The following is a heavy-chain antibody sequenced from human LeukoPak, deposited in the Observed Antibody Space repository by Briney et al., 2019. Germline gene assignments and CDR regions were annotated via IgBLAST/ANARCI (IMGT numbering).Heavy chain of an antibody. CDR2: MNPNSGNT. CDR3: ARVGLPGYCSSTSCHIPYWYFDL. Sequence: GASVKVSCKASGYTFTSYDINWVRQATGQGLEWMGWMNPNSGNTGYAQKFQGRVTMTRNTSISTAYMELSSLRSEDTAVYYCARVGLPGYCSSTSCHIPYWYFDLWGRGTLVTVSS. D-gene: IGHD2-2*02. CDR1: GYTFTSYD. V-gene: IGHV1-8*01. J-gene: IGHJ2*01.